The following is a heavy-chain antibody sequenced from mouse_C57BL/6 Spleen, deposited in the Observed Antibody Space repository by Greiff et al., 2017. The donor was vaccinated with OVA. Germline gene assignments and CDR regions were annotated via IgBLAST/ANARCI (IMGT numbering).Heavy chain of an antibody. V-gene: IGHV1-39*01. CDR2: INPNYGNT. J-gene: IGHJ1*03. CDR1: GYSFTDYN. CDR3: ARAGDGYYYWYFDV. D-gene: IGHD2-3*01. Sequence: VQLKESGPELVKPGASVKISCKASGYSFTDYNMNWVKQSNGKSLEWIGVINPNYGNTSYNQKFKGKATVTVGQSSSTAYMQLNSLTSEDSAVYDCARAGDGYYYWYFDVWGTGTTVTVSS.